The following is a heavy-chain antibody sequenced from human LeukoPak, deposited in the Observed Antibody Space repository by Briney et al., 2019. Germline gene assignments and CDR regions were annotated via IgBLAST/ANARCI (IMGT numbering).Heavy chain of an antibody. V-gene: IGHV1-8*01. CDR1: GYTFTSSD. CDR3: ARVANLGDPLGFYYYMDV. CDR2: MNPNSGNT. Sequence: ASVKVSCKASGYTFTSSDINWVRQATGQGLEWMGWMNPNSGNTGYAQKFQGRVTMTRNTSISTAYMELSSLRSEDTAVYYCARVANLGDPLGFYYYMDVWGKGTTVTVSS. J-gene: IGHJ6*03. D-gene: IGHD2-21*01.